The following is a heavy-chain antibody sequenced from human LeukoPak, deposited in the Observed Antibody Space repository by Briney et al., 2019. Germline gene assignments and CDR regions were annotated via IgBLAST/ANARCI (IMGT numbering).Heavy chain of an antibody. J-gene: IGHJ4*02. V-gene: IGHV3-23*01. CDR3: AKAYHDSGCLIDY. CDR1: GITFSSHA. D-gene: IGHD6-19*01. Sequence: GGPLRLSCAASGITFSSHAMTWVRQAPGKGLEWVAAIRGNGATTDYADSVKGRFTISRDNSKSTLYLQMNSLRAEDTAVYYCAKAYHDSGCLIDYWGQGTLVTVSS. CDR2: IRGNGATT.